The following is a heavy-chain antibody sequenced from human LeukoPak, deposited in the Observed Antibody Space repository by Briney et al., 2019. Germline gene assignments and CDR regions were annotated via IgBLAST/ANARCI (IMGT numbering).Heavy chain of an antibody. Sequence: GGSLRLSCAASGFTFSSYAMHWVRQAPGKGLEWVAFIRYDGSNKCYADSVKGRFTISRDNSKNTLYLQMNSLRAEDTAVYYCARGVGTTGFDYWGQGTLVTVSS. D-gene: IGHD1-26*01. CDR3: ARGVGTTGFDY. CDR1: GFTFSSYA. CDR2: IRYDGSNK. J-gene: IGHJ4*02. V-gene: IGHV3-30*02.